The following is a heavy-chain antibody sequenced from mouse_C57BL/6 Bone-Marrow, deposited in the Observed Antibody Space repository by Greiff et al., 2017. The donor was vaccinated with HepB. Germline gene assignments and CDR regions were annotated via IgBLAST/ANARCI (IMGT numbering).Heavy chain of an antibody. CDR1: GYAFSSSW. CDR2: IYPGDGDT. D-gene: IGHD1-1*01. Sequence: QVQLQQSGPELVKPGASVKISCKASGYAFSSSWMNWVKQRPGKGLEWIGRIYPGDGDTNYNGKFKGKATLTADKSSSTAYMQLSSLTSEDSAVYFCARWGTTGSRGFAYWGQGTLVTVSA. CDR3: ARWGTTGSRGFAY. J-gene: IGHJ3*01. V-gene: IGHV1-82*01.